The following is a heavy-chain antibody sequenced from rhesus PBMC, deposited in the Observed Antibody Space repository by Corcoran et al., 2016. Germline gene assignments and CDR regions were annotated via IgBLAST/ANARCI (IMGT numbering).Heavy chain of an antibody. J-gene: IGHJ5-2*02. V-gene: IGHV4-160*01. D-gene: IGHD3-16*01. Sequence: QVQLQESGPGLVKPSETLSLTCAVSGGSIRSNYWSWIRQAPGNGLEWIGRIFGNGGSTDYNPSLKSRVTISTDTSKNQFSLKLSSVTAADTAVYYCAREGGGIVVIDSLDVWGRGVLVTVSS. CDR2: IFGNGGST. CDR3: AREGGGIVVIDSLDV. CDR1: GGSIRSNY.